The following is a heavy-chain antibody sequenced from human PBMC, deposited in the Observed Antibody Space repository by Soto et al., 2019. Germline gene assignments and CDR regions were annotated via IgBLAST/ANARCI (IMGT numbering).Heavy chain of an antibody. CDR1: GGSISSYY. D-gene: IGHD3-10*01. CDR2: IYYSGST. J-gene: IGHJ5*02. CDR3: ARDRYYGSGSYRWFDP. V-gene: IGHV4-59*01. Sequence: QVQLQESGPGLVKPSETLSLTCTVSGGSISSYYWSWIRQPPGKGLEWIGYIYYSGSTNYNPSLKSRVTISXXTXKXXFSLKLSSVTAADTAVYYCARDRYYGSGSYRWFDPWGQGTLVTVSS.